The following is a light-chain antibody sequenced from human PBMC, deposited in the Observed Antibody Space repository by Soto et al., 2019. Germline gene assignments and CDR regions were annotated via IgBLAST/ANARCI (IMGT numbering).Light chain of an antibody. CDR3: QQYGSIPWT. V-gene: IGKV3-20*01. J-gene: IGKJ1*01. Sequence: EIVLTQSPGTLSLSPGERATLSCRATESVVSSYLAWYQLKPGQAPRLLIYDASSRATVIPDRFSGSGSGTDFTLTISRLEPEDFAVYYCQQYGSIPWTFGQGTKVEIK. CDR2: DAS. CDR1: ESVVSSY.